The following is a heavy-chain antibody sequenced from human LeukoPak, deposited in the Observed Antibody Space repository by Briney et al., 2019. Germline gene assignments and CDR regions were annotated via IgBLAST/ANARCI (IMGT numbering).Heavy chain of an antibody. D-gene: IGHD6-19*01. CDR2: INHSGST. CDR1: GGSFSGYY. V-gene: IGHV4-34*01. CDR3: ASRRWLGGFDY. Sequence: SSETLSLTCAVYGGSFSGYYWSWIRQPPGKGLEWIGEINHSGSTNYNPSLKSRVTISVDTSKNQFSLKLSSVTAADTAVYYCASRRWLGGFDYWGQGTLVTVSS. J-gene: IGHJ4*02.